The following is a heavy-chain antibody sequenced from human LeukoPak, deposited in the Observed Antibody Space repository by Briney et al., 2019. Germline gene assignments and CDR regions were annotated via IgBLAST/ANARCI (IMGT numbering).Heavy chain of an antibody. CDR1: GFTFSGSA. Sequence: PAGSLSLTCAASGFTFSGSAMHWVRQAPGKGLEWVGRIRSKANSYATAYAASVKGRFTISRDESKNTAYLRMNSLKTEDTAVYYCTPSLYDILTGSDYWGQRTLVTVSS. CDR2: IRSKANSYAT. V-gene: IGHV3-73*01. CDR3: TPSLYDILTGSDY. D-gene: IGHD3-9*01. J-gene: IGHJ4*02.